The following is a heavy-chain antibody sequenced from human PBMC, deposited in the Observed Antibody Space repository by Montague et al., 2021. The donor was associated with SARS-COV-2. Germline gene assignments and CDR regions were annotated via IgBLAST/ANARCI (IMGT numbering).Heavy chain of an antibody. CDR1: GASISSQTYY. J-gene: IGHJ4*02. D-gene: IGHD3-9*01. Sequence: SETLSLTSSVSGASISSQTYYWAWIRQPPGKELEWIGSISYSGSTFYNPSLKSQVTLSVDTSKNQFSPKLRSLSASDTAVYYCTRQFYDILTGYFPFFFVNWGQGTLVTGSS. V-gene: IGHV4-39*01. CDR2: ISYSGST. CDR3: TRQFYDILTGYFPFFFVN.